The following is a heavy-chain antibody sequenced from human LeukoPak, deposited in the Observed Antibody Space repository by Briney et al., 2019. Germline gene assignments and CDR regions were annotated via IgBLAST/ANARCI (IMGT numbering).Heavy chain of an antibody. D-gene: IGHD2-15*01. CDR1: GFTFSNYE. J-gene: IGHJ3*02. CDR3: GRGGYCSGGTCYRFNAFDI. V-gene: IGHV3-48*03. Sequence: PGGSLRLSCATSGFTFSNYEMNWVRQAPGKGLEWVSYISPSGSTIYYTDSVKGRFTIPTDNAKNSLYLQMNSLRAEDTAVYYCGRGGYCSGGTCYRFNAFDIWGQGTTVTVSS. CDR2: ISPSGSTI.